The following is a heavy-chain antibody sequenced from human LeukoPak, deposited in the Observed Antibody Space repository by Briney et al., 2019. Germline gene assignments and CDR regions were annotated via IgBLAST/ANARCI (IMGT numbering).Heavy chain of an antibody. CDR2: ISSSSSTI. J-gene: IGHJ4*02. CDR1: GFTFSYYS. V-gene: IGHV3-48*04. CDR3: ARATYGGSYNLDY. D-gene: IGHD1-26*01. Sequence: GGSLRLSCAASGFTFSYYSMNWVRQAPGKGLEWVSYISSSSSTIYYADSVKGRFTISRDNAKNTLSLQMNSLRAGDTAMYYCARATYGGSYNLDYWGQGTLVTVSS.